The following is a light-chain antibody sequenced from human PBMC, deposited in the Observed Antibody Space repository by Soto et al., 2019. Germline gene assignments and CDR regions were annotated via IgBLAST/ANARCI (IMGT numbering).Light chain of an antibody. CDR1: QSISGW. CDR2: KAS. Sequence: DIQMTQSPSTLSSSVGDIFTITCRASQSISGWLAWYQQKPGKAPKLLIYKASSLESGVPSRFNGSGFGTEFTLTISNLQPDDFATYYCQQYNSYPITFGQGTRLEIK. J-gene: IGKJ5*01. V-gene: IGKV1-5*03. CDR3: QQYNSYPIT.